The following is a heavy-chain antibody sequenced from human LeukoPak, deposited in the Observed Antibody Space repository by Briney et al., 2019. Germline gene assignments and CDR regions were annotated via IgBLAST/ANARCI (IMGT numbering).Heavy chain of an antibody. D-gene: IGHD6-19*01. J-gene: IGHJ4*02. V-gene: IGHV3-48*03. Sequence: TGGSLRLSCAASGFTFSSYEMNWVRQAPGKGLEWVSYISSSGSTIYYADSVKGRFTISRDNARNSLYLQMNSLRAEDTAVYYCARAIAVAGPGGNYFDYWGQGTLVTVSS. CDR3: ARAIAVAGPGGNYFDY. CDR2: ISSSGSTI. CDR1: GFTFSSYE.